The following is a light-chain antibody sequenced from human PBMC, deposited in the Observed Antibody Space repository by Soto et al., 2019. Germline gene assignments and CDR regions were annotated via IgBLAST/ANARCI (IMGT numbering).Light chain of an antibody. V-gene: IGKV1-5*01. Sequence: DIQSTHCPSALSASVGDRITFAGRASQSISSWLAWYQQRPGKAPKLLIYDASSLESGVPSTFSGSGSGTEFTLTISSLQPDDFATYYCQQYSSYSRTFGQGTKVDIK. J-gene: IGKJ1*01. CDR2: DAS. CDR1: QSISSW. CDR3: QQYSSYSRT.